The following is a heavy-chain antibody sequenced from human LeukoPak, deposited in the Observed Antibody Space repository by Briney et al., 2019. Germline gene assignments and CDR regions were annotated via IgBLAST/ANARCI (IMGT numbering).Heavy chain of an antibody. J-gene: IGHJ6*02. Sequence: GGSLRLSCAASGFTVSSNYMSWVRQAPGKGLEWVSVIYSGGSTYYADSVKGRFTISRDNSKNTLYLQTNSLRAEDTAVYYCASSRSSNQYYYYGMDVWGQGTTVTVSS. V-gene: IGHV3-53*01. CDR2: IYSGGST. CDR3: ASSRSSNQYYYYGMDV. CDR1: GFTVSSNY. D-gene: IGHD6-13*01.